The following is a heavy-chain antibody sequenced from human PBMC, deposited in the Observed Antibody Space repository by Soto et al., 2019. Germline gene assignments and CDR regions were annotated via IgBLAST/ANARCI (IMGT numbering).Heavy chain of an antibody. D-gene: IGHD2-2*01. J-gene: IGHJ4*02. Sequence: GGSLRLSCAASGFTFSSYAMSWVRQAPGKGLEWVSAISGSGGSTYYADSVKGRFTISRDNSKNTLYLQMNSLRAEDTAVYYCAKDHFIGVVVPAASHYWGQGTLVTVSS. CDR2: ISGSGGST. V-gene: IGHV3-23*01. CDR3: AKDHFIGVVVPAASHY. CDR1: GFTFSSYA.